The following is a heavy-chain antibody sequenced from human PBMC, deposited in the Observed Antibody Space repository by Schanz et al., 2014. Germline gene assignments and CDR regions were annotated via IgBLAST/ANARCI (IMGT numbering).Heavy chain of an antibody. Sequence: QVQLVESGGGVVQPGRSLRLSCAASGFSFSTYAMHWVRQAPGKGLEWVAVILYDGSKTYYADSVKGRFTISRDNSKNTLSLQMNSLRAEDTAVYYCAREEGYGYGPGAFDIWGQGTTVTVSS. CDR3: AREEGYGYGPGAFDI. V-gene: IGHV3-30*04. D-gene: IGHD5-18*01. CDR1: GFSFSTYA. J-gene: IGHJ6*02. CDR2: ILYDGSKT.